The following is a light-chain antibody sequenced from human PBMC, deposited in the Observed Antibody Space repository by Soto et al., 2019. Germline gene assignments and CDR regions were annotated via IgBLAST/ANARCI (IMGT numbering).Light chain of an antibody. CDR3: QQYSHWPPIT. Sequence: EIVMTQSPATLSVSRGETVTLSCRASQSISSDLAWYQQKPGQAPRLLIYGASTRATGIPARFSGSGSGTEFTLTITRPQSEDFAVYYCQQYSHWPPITFGGGARVEIK. J-gene: IGKJ4*01. CDR2: GAS. CDR1: QSISSD. V-gene: IGKV3D-15*01.